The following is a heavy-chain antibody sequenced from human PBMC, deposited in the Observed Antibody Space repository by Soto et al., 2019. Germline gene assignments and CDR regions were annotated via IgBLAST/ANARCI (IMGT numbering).Heavy chain of an antibody. D-gene: IGHD6-19*01. CDR3: AKAISPKAGKWYFDL. CDR2: VSYDGRVQ. Sequence: QVQLVESGGGVVQPGGSLRLSCAASGFTFNNYGMHWVRQAPGEGLEWVAVVSYDGRVQYYADSAKGRFTISRDNSKNTVYLQMNSLRDDDTAVYYCAKAISPKAGKWYFDLWGRGTLVTVAS. CDR1: GFTFNNYG. V-gene: IGHV3-30*18. J-gene: IGHJ2*01.